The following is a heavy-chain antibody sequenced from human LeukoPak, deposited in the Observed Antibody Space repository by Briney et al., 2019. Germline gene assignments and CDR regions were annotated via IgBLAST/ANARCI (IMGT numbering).Heavy chain of an antibody. V-gene: IGHV4-38-2*02. D-gene: IGHD1-26*01. CDR2: IYHSGST. CDR3: ARGLYRT. J-gene: IGHJ5*02. CDR1: GYSISSGYY. Sequence: SETLSLTCTVSGYSISSGYYWGWIRQPPGKGLEWIGSIYHSGSTYYNPSLKSRVTISVDTSKNQFSLKLSSVTAADTAVYYCARGLYRTWGQGTLVTVSS.